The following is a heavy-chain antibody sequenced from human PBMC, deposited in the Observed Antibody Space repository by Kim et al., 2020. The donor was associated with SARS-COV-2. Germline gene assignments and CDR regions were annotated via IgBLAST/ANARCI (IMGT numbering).Heavy chain of an antibody. CDR3: ARGYSSSWYGRSASDY. CDR2: INHSGST. D-gene: IGHD6-13*01. J-gene: IGHJ4*02. V-gene: IGHV4-34*01. Sequence: SETLSLTCAVYGGSFSGYYWSWIRQPPGKGLEWIGEINHSGSTNYNPSLKSRVTISVDTSKNQFSLKLSSVTAADTAVYYCARGYSSSWYGRSASDYWGQGTLVTVSS. CDR1: GGSFSGYY.